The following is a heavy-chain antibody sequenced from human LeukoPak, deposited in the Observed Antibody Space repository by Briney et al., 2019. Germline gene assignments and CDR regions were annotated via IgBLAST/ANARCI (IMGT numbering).Heavy chain of an antibody. CDR2: ISGSGGST. Sequence: AGGSLRLSCAASGFTFSSYAMSWVRQAPGKGLKWVSAISGSGGSTYYADSVKGRITISRDNSKNTLYLQMNSLRAEDTAVYYCAKGVGYCSGGSCQQFDYWGQGTLVTVSS. D-gene: IGHD2-15*01. J-gene: IGHJ4*02. V-gene: IGHV3-23*01. CDR3: AKGVGYCSGGSCQQFDY. CDR1: GFTFSSYA.